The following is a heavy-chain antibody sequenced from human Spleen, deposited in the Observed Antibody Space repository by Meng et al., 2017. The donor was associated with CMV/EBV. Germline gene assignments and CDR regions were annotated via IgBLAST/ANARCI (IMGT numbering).Heavy chain of an antibody. V-gene: IGHV4-34*01. CDR1: GGSFSGYY. CDR2: INHSGST. CDR3: ARAIRYFDWLPHLDY. D-gene: IGHD3-9*01. Sequence: SETLSLTCAVYGGSFSGYYWSWIRQPPGKGLEWIGEINHSGSTNYNPSLKSRVTISVDTSKNQFSLKLSSVTAADTAVYYCARAIRYFDWLPHLDYWGQGTLVTVSS. J-gene: IGHJ4*02.